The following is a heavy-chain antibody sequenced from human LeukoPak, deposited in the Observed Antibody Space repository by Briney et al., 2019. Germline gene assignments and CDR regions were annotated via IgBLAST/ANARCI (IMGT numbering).Heavy chain of an antibody. V-gene: IGHV3-53*01. CDR2: IYRDGTT. J-gene: IGHJ3*02. Sequence: GGSLRLSCAASGLTVSSNYMSWVRQAPGKGLEWVSDIYRDGTTFYADSLKGRFTISRDNSGNTLYLQMISLRAEDTAVYFCARHLHYDSGAFDIWGQGTMVAVSS. CDR1: GLTVSSNY. CDR3: ARHLHYDSGAFDI. D-gene: IGHD3-22*01.